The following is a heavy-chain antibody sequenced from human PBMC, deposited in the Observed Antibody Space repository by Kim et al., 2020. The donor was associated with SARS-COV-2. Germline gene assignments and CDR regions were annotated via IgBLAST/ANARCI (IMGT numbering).Heavy chain of an antibody. CDR3: TRWNSGNYYDAS. J-gene: IGHJ5*02. CDR1: GFTISDAW. V-gene: IGHV3-15*01. Sequence: GGSLRLSCAASGFTISDAWMSWVRQAPGKGLEWVGRIKSNTDGGTTEYAAPGKGRFTISRDDSTNTLFLQMSSLKTEDTALYYCTRWNSGNYYDASWGQG. D-gene: IGHD1-26*01. CDR2: IKSNTDGGTT.